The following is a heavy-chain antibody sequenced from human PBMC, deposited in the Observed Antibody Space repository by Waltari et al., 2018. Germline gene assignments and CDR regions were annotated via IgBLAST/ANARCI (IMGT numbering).Heavy chain of an antibody. V-gene: IGHV4-59*01. CDR2: IYYSGST. J-gene: IGHJ6*02. Sequence: QVQLQESGPGLVKPSETLSLTCTVSGGSISSYYWSWIRQPPGKGLEWIGYIYYSGSTNYNPSLKSRVTISVDTSKNQFSLKLSSVTAADTAVYYCARLPQPGVYYYGMDVWGQGTTVTVSS. CDR3: ARLPQPGVYYYGMDV. D-gene: IGHD2-2*01. CDR1: GGSISSYY.